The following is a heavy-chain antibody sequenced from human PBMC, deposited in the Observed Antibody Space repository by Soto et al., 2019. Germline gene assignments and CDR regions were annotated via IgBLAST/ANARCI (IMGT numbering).Heavy chain of an antibody. Sequence: EVQLLEAGGGLVQPGGSLRLSCAASGFTFSSYAMRWARQAPVKGLEWVSAISGSGGSTYYADSVKGRFTISRDNSKNTVYLEMNSMRAEDTDVYYCASLGSGSYYDYWGQGTLVTVSS. D-gene: IGHD1-26*01. J-gene: IGHJ4*02. V-gene: IGHV3-23*01. CDR2: ISGSGGST. CDR3: ASLGSGSYYDY. CDR1: GFTFSSYA.